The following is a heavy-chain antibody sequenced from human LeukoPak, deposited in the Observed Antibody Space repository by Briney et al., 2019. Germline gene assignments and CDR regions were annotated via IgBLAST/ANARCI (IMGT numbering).Heavy chain of an antibody. J-gene: IGHJ4*02. CDR2: IYGGGTT. D-gene: IGHD2-15*01. Sequence: PGGSLRLSCAASGFTVSGNYMSWVRQAPGKGLEWVSFIYGGGTTSYTDSVKGRFTISRDDSKNTLYLQMNSLRAEDTAVYYCVRGLLVVCFDSWGQGTLLTVSS. CDR3: VRGLLVVCFDS. CDR1: GFTVSGNY. V-gene: IGHV3-66*01.